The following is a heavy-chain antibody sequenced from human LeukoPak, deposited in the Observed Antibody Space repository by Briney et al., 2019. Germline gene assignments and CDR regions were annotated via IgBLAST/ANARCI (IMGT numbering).Heavy chain of an antibody. CDR2: IYYSGST. D-gene: IGHD3-22*01. CDR1: GGSISSGDYY. V-gene: IGHV4-30-4*08. Sequence: SQTLSLTCTVSGGSISSGDYYWSWIRQPPGKGLEWIGYIYYSGSTYYNPSLKSRVTISVDTSKNQFSLKLSSVTAADTAVYYCAREGPYYYDSSGLDYRGQGTLVTVSS. CDR3: AREGPYYYDSSGLDY. J-gene: IGHJ4*02.